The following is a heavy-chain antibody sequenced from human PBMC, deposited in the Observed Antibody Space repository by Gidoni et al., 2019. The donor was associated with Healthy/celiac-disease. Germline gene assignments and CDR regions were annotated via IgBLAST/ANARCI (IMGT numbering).Heavy chain of an antibody. CDR3: ARGRSIVGATATDYYYGMDV. V-gene: IGHV1-69*04. Sequence: QVQLVQSGAEVKKPGSSVKVSCKASGGTFSSYAISWVRQAPGQGLEWMGRIIPILGIANYAQKFQGRVTITADKSTSTAYMELSSLRSEDTAVYYCARGRSIVGATATDYYYGMDVWGQGTTVTVSS. J-gene: IGHJ6*02. CDR1: GGTFSSYA. CDR2: IIPILGIA. D-gene: IGHD1-26*01.